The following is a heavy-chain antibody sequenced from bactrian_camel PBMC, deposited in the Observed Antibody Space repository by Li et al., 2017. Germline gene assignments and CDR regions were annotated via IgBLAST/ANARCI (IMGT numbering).Heavy chain of an antibody. Sequence: HVQLVESGGGSVQAGGSLRLSCTVTGYRYLQNCMAWFRKAPGKEREGVAAIFTGGGNTYYADSVKGRFTMAQDNAKDTLYLQMNSLKIEDTAVYYCALGSSRQATMTARGKGTQVTVS. V-gene: IGHV3S1*01. J-gene: IGHJ4*01. D-gene: IGHD3*01. CDR1: GYRYLQNC. CDR2: IFTGGGNT.